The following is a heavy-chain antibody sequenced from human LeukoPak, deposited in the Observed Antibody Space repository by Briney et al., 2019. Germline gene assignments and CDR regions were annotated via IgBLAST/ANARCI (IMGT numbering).Heavy chain of an antibody. J-gene: IGHJ4*02. CDR2: VFYSGTT. Sequence: SETLSLTCTVSGGSINSNNYYWGWIRQPPGKGLEWIGSVFYSGTTYYNPSLKSRVTISVDTSKNQFSLNLTSVTAADTAIYYCARQWSTFWSGYWGQGTLVTVSS. V-gene: IGHV4-39*01. D-gene: IGHD3-3*01. CDR1: GGSINSNNYY. CDR3: ARQWSTFWSGY.